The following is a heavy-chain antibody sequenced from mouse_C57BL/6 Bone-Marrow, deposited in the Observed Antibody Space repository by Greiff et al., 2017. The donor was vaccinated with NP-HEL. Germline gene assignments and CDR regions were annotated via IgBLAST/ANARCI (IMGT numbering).Heavy chain of an antibody. D-gene: IGHD3-3*01. CDR3: ALGGFAY. CDR2: INPSSGYT. J-gene: IGHJ3*01. V-gene: IGHV1-4*01. Sequence: QVQLKESGAELARPGASVKMSCKASGYTFTSYTMHWVKQRPGQGLEWIGYINPSSGYTKYNQKFKDKATLTADKSSSTAYMQLSSLTSEDSAVYYCALGGFAYWGQGTLVTVSA. CDR1: GYTFTSYT.